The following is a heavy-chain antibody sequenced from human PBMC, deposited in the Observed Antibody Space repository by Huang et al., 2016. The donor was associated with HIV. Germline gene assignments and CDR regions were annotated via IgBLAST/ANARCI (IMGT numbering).Heavy chain of an antibody. V-gene: IGHV3-23*01. CDR3: TVLLDY. Sequence: EVKVLESGGGLVQPGGSLRLSCVASGFTFNKYAMSWVRQAPGKGLEWVSSSSGNGNKTYYADSVKGRFTISRDNSKNTVYLQMNSLRAEDAALYHCTVLLDYWGQGTPVTVSS. J-gene: IGHJ4*02. CDR2: SSGNGNKT. CDR1: GFTFNKYA.